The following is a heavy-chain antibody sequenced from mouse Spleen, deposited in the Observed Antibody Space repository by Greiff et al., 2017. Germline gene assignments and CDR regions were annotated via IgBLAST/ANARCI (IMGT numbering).Heavy chain of an antibody. D-gene: IGHD2-1*01. CDR1: GYTFTSYG. Sequence: VQLQQSGAELARPGASVKLSCKASGYTFTSYGISWVKQRTGQGLEWIGEIYPRSGNTYYNEKFKGKATLTADKSSSTAYMELRSLTSEDSAVYFCARYGNYSYYYAMDYWGQGTSVTVSS. V-gene: IGHV1-81*01. CDR2: IYPRSGNT. J-gene: IGHJ4*01. CDR3: ARYGNYSYYYAMDY.